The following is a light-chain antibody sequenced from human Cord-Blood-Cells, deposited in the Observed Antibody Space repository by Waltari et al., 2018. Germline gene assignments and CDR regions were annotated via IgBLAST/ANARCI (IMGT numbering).Light chain of an antibody. CDR3: CSYAGSYTFEV. CDR1: SSDVGGYNY. Sequence: QSALTQPRSVSGSPGQSVTISCTGTSSDVGGYNYVSWYQQHPGKAPKLMIYDVRKRPSGVPDRFSGSKSGNTASLTISGLQAEDEADYYCCSYAGSYTFEVFGGGTKLTVL. V-gene: IGLV2-11*01. J-gene: IGLJ3*02. CDR2: DVR.